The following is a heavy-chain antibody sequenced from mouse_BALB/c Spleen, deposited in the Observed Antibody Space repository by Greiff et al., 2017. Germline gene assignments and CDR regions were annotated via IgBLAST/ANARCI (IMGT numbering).Heavy chain of an antibody. CDR3: ARHYRYDLAWFAY. CDR2: IYPGDGDT. V-gene: IGHV1-80*01. D-gene: IGHD2-14*01. Sequence: QVQLQQSGAELVRPGSSVKISCKASGYAFSSYWMNWVKQRPGQGLEWIGQIYPGDGDTNYNGKLKGKATLTADKSSSTAYMQLSSLTSEDSAVYFCARHYRYDLAWFAYWGQGTLVTVSA. CDR1: GYAFSSYW. J-gene: IGHJ3*01.